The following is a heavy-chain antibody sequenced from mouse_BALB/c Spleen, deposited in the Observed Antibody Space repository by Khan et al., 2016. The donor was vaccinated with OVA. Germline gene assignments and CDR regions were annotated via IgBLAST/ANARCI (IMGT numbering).Heavy chain of an antibody. CDR3: TRDRIDY. V-gene: IGHV1-7*01. CDR1: GYTFTTYW. J-gene: IGHJ2*01. CDR2: INPTSGYT. Sequence: QVQLKESGAELAKPGASVKMSCKASGYTFTTYWLHWVKQRPGQGLEWIGYINPTSGYTDYNEKFKDKTTLSADKSSSTAYMQLTSLTSEYSAVYYGTRDRIDYWGQGTTLTVSS.